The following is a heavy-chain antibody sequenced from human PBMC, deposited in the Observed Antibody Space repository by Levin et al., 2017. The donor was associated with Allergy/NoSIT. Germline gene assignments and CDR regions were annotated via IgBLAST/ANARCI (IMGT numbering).Heavy chain of an antibody. CDR2: IIPIFGTA. CDR3: ARVRDYGSEGYYYGMDV. CDR1: GGTFSSYA. V-gene: IGHV1-69*13. Sequence: SVKVSCKASGGTFSSYAISWVRQAPGQGLEWMGGIIPIFGTANYAQKFQGRVTITADESTSTAYMELSSLRSEDTAVYYCARVRDYGSEGYYYGMDVWGQGTTVTVSS. J-gene: IGHJ6*02. D-gene: IGHD4/OR15-4a*01.